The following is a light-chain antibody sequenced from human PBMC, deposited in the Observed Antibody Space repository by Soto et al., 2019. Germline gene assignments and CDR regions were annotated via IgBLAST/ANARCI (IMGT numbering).Light chain of an antibody. J-gene: IGKJ4*01. CDR2: GAS. CDR1: QGVSSS. V-gene: IGKV3-15*01. Sequence: EVVLTQSPATLSVSPGDTATLSCRASQGVSSSLAWYQQKPGQPPRLLIYGASTRATGVPARFSGSGSGTEFTLTISRLQSEDFAVYYCRQYGRSLASAIGGGTKVEIK. CDR3: RQYGRSLASA.